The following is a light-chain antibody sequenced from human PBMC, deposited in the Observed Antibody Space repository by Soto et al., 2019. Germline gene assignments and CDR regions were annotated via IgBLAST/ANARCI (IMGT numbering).Light chain of an antibody. CDR2: DAS. CDR1: QSISGW. Sequence: DIQMTQSPYTLSPSVGDRVSITCRASQSISGWLAWYQRKPGKAPKLLIYDASSLESGVPSRFSGSGSGTEFSLTISRLQPDDFATYCCQQYNSYSVNAFGQGTKLEIK. J-gene: IGKJ2*01. V-gene: IGKV1-5*01. CDR3: QQYNSYSVNA.